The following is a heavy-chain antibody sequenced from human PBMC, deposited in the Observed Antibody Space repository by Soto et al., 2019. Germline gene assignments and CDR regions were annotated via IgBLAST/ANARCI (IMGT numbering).Heavy chain of an antibody. CDR2: IYNSGRGST. J-gene: IGHJ4*02. Sequence: SETLSLTCSVSGSSMTTYYWHWIRQAPGKGLEWIGFIYNSGRGSTGSNPSLTSRVTFSIETSKNQFSLKLSSVTAADTAVYYCARHYKVRTRIAVAGTFFDYWGQGTLVTVSS. CDR1: GSSMTTYY. CDR3: ARHYKVRTRIAVAGTFFDY. D-gene: IGHD6-19*01. V-gene: IGHV4-59*08.